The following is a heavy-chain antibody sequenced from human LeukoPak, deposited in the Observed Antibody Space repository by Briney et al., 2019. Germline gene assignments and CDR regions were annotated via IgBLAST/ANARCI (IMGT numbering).Heavy chain of an antibody. CDR2: ISSSSSYI. CDR1: GFTFSSYS. Sequence: GGSLRLSCAASGFTFSSYSMNWVSQAPGKGLEWVSSISSSSSYIYYADSVKGRFTISRDNAKNSLYLQMNSLRAEDTAVYYCARDGRELPDYWGQGTLVTVSS. CDR3: ARDGRELPDY. D-gene: IGHD1-26*01. V-gene: IGHV3-21*01. J-gene: IGHJ4*02.